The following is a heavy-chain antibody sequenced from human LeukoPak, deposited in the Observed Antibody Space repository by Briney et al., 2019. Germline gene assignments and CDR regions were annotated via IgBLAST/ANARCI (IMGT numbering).Heavy chain of an antibody. CDR1: GYTFTGYY. Sequence: ASVKVSCKASGYTFTGYYMHWVQQAPGQGLEWMGRINPNSGGTNYAQKFQGRVTMTRDTSISTAYMELSRLRSDDTAVYYCARNKYDILTGYLPFDYWGQGTLVTVSS. CDR3: ARNKYDILTGYLPFDY. J-gene: IGHJ4*02. D-gene: IGHD3-9*01. CDR2: INPNSGGT. V-gene: IGHV1-2*06.